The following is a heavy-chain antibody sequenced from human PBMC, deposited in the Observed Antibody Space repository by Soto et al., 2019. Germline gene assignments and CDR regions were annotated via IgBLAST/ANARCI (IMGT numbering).Heavy chain of an antibody. J-gene: IGHJ4*02. D-gene: IGHD3-22*01. CDR1: EFTFSTYG. V-gene: IGHV3-30*18. CDR3: AKDGKSHYYFDSSGCFFDF. CDR2: ISYAGSNK. Sequence: QVQLVESGGGVVQPGRSLRLSCAASEFTFSTYGMHWVRQAPGKGLEWVAIISYAGSNKYYADSVKGRFTISRDNSKNTLYLQMSSLRAEDTAVYYCAKDGKSHYYFDSSGCFFDFWGQGTLVTVSS.